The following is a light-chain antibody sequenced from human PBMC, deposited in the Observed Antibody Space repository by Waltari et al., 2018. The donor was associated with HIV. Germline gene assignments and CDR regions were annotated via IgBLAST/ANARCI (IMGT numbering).Light chain of an antibody. CDR1: QSVLYNSNNKNY. CDR2: LAF. V-gene: IGKV4-1*01. Sequence: DIVMTQSPYSLAVSLGERATINCKSSQSVLYNSNNKNYLAWYQQKPGQPPKLLIYLAFTRESGVPDRFSGSGSGTDFTLTISSLQAEDVAVYYCQQYHSSPFTFGPGTKVDIK. J-gene: IGKJ3*01. CDR3: QQYHSSPFT.